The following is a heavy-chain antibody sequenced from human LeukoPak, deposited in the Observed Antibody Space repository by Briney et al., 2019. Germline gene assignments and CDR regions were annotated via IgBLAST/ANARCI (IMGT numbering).Heavy chain of an antibody. V-gene: IGHV3-30*04. Sequence: GRSLRLSCAASGFTFSSYAMHWVRQAPGKGLEWVAVISYDGSNKYYADSVKGRFTISRDNSKNTLYLQMNSLRAEDTAVYYCARESAYYSFDYWDQGTLVTVSS. D-gene: IGHD3-10*01. J-gene: IGHJ4*02. CDR2: ISYDGSNK. CDR1: GFTFSSYA. CDR3: ARESAYYSFDY.